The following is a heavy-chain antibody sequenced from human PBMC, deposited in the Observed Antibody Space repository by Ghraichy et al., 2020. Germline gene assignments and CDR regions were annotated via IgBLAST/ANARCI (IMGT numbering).Heavy chain of an antibody. CDR3: ARETNYYGMDV. CDR2: IYYSGST. Sequence: LRLSCTVSGGSISSYYWSWIRQPPGKGLEWIGYIYYSGSTNYNPSLKSRVTISVDTSKNQFSLKLSSVTAADTAVYYCARETNYYGMDVWGQGTTVTVFS. J-gene: IGHJ6*02. CDR1: GGSISSYY. D-gene: IGHD1-14*01. V-gene: IGHV4-59*01.